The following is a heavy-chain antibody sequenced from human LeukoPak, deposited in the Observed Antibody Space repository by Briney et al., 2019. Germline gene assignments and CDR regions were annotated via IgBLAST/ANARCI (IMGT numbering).Heavy chain of an antibody. CDR2: IKQDGSKK. Sequence: GGSLRLSCVASGFPFSNWMTWVRQAPGKGLEWVANIKQDGSKKSYVDSVKGRFTISRDNAKNSLYLQMNSLRAEDTAIYYCTRVGYIDEGIDYWGQGTLVTVSS. CDR3: TRVGYIDEGIDY. J-gene: IGHJ4*02. D-gene: IGHD5-24*01. V-gene: IGHV3-7*04. CDR1: GFPFSNW.